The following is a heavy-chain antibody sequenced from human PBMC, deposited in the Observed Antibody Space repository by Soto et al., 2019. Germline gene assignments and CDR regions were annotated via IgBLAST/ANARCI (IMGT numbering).Heavy chain of an antibody. CDR3: AIISGEAARRSYYGMDV. V-gene: IGHV1-18*04. CDR2: ISAYNGNT. D-gene: IGHD6-6*01. J-gene: IGHJ6*04. CDR1: GYTFTSYG. Sequence: ASVKVSCKASGYTFTSYGISWVRQAPGQGLEWMGWISAYNGNTSYAQKLQGRVTMTTDTSTSTAYMELRSLRSDDAAVYYCAIISGEAARRSYYGMDVWGKGTTVTVSS.